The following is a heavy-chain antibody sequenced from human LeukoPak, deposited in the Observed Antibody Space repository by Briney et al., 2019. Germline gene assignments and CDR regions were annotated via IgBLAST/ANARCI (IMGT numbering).Heavy chain of an antibody. V-gene: IGHV3-30*18. Sequence: GGSLRLSCAASGFTFSSYGMHWVRQAPGKGLEWVAVISYDGSNKYYADSVKGRFTISRDNSKNTLYLQMSSLRAEDTAVYCCAKRHGSGSYYNGENYYYYGMDVWGKGTTVTVSS. CDR2: ISYDGSNK. CDR3: AKRHGSGSYYNGENYYYYGMDV. D-gene: IGHD3-10*01. CDR1: GFTFSSYG. J-gene: IGHJ6*04.